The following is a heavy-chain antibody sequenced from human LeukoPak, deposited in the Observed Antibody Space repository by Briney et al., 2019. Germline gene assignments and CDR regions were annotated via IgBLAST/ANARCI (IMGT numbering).Heavy chain of an antibody. CDR2: ISSSGSTI. CDR3: ARQRTGTTGNWFDP. CDR1: GFTFSDCY. J-gene: IGHJ5*02. D-gene: IGHD1-7*01. V-gene: IGHV3-11*01. Sequence: GGSLRLSCAASGFTFSDCYMSWIRQAPGKGLEWVSYISSSGSTIYYADSVKGRFTISRDNAKNSLYLQMNSLRAEDTAVYYCARQRTGTTGNWFDPWGQGTLVTVSS.